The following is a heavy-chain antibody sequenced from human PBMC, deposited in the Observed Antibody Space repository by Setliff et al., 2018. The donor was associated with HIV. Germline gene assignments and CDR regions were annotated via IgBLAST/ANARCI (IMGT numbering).Heavy chain of an antibody. CDR2: VIPSTGDT. V-gene: IGHV1-46*01. Sequence: ASVKVSCKASGYTFTSYYIYWVRQAPGQGLEWMGIVIPSTGDTNYAQNFQGRVTMTRDTSTNTVYMDLSSLKSEDTDEYYCVREARGGYFDYWGQGTLVTVSS. D-gene: IGHD2-15*01. J-gene: IGHJ4*02. CDR1: GYTFTSYY. CDR3: VREARGGYFDY.